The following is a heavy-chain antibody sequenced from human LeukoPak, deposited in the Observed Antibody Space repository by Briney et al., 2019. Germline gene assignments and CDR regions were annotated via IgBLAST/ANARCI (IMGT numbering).Heavy chain of an antibody. J-gene: IGHJ4*02. CDR3: ARDTGKWRPFDY. Sequence: GGSLRLPCAASGFTFSSYAMHWVRQAPGKGLEWVAVISYDGSNKYYADSVKGRFTISRDNSKNTLYLQMNSLRAEDTAVYYCARDTGKWRPFDYWGQGTLVTVSS. CDR1: GFTFSSYA. D-gene: IGHD1-14*01. V-gene: IGHV3-30*04. CDR2: ISYDGSNK.